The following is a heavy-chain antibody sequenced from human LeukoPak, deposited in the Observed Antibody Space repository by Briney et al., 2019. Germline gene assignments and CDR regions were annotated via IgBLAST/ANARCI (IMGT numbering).Heavy chain of an antibody. CDR1: GFTFSTHS. J-gene: IGHJ3*02. D-gene: IGHD3-22*01. Sequence: GGSLRLSCAASGFTFSTHSMSWVRQAPGKGLEWVSAISGGGGFTYYADSVKGRFTISRDNSKNTLYLQMNSLRAEDTAVYYCARDRVDSSGTVSAFDIWGQGTMVTVSS. V-gene: IGHV3-23*01. CDR3: ARDRVDSSGTVSAFDI. CDR2: ISGGGGFT.